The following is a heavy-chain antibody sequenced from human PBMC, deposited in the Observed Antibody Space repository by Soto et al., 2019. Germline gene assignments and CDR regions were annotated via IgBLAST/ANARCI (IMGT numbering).Heavy chain of an antibody. V-gene: IGHV3-30*18. Sequence: QVQLVESGGGVVQPGRSLRLSCAASGFTFSNSAMHWVRQTPDKGLEWVAFLSYDGIHNYYADSVKGRFTISRDNSKNTLYLQMNSLRVEDTAVYYCAKDRSTVFGVVTYYFDYWGQGTLVTVSS. CDR2: LSYDGIHN. J-gene: IGHJ4*02. D-gene: IGHD3-3*01. CDR1: GFTFSNSA. CDR3: AKDRSTVFGVVTYYFDY.